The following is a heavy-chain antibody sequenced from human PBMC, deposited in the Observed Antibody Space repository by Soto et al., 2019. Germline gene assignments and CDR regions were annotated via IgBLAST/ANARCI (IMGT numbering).Heavy chain of an antibody. D-gene: IGHD3-3*01. J-gene: IGHJ4*02. Sequence: QVQLVQSGAEVKKPGASVKVSCKASGYTFTSQYMHWVRQAPGQGLEWMAMINPNGGSTTYAQRFQGRVTWTRDTSTSTVYMELSSLRSDDTAVYFCFRDVGDWGQGTLVTVSS. CDR1: GYTFTSQY. CDR3: FRDVGD. V-gene: IGHV1-46*03. CDR2: INPNGGST.